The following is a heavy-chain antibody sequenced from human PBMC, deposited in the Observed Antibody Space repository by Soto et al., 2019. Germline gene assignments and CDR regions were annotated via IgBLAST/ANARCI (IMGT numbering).Heavy chain of an antibody. CDR2: IGAAGDT. J-gene: IGHJ6*03. Sequence: EVLLVESGGGLVQPGGSLRLSCAASGFPFSTYDMHWVRQSPGKGLEWISAIGAAGDTYYSDSMKGRFTISRDNAKSSLSLQMNRLSAGDSAVYYCSRGPVAGASYYYIDMWGKGTTVIVSS. CDR1: GFPFSTYD. D-gene: IGHD6-19*01. CDR3: SRGPVAGASYYYIDM. V-gene: IGHV3-13*01.